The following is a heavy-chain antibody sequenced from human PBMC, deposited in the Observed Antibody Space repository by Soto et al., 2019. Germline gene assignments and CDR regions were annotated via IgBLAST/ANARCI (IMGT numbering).Heavy chain of an antibody. Sequence: QVQRVQSGAEVRKSWSSVKVSCKAAGVTFSDYALSWVRQAPGQGLEWMGGIIPMVATTNYAPKFQGRATITSDDSATTPHMELSSMKSEDTAVYYCARGRGIGFCSTGNIYGYYNMDVWGQGTTVTVSS. CDR3: ARGRGIGFCSTGNIYGYYNMDV. D-gene: IGHD6-13*01. CDR1: GVTFSDYA. CDR2: IIPMVATT. J-gene: IGHJ6*02. V-gene: IGHV1-69*19.